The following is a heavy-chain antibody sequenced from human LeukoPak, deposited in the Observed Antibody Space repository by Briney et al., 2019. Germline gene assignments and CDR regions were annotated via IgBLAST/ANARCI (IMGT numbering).Heavy chain of an antibody. V-gene: IGHV1-2*02. CDR1: GYTFISYY. J-gene: IGHJ6*03. D-gene: IGHD2-2*01. CDR3: ARGTVVPAAHYYYYYMDV. Sequence: ASVKVSCKASGYTFISYYMHWVRQAPGQGLEWMGWINPNSGGTNYAQKFQGRVTMTRDTSISTAYMELSRLRSDDTAVYYCARGTVVPAAHYYYYYMDVWGKGTTVTISS. CDR2: INPNSGGT.